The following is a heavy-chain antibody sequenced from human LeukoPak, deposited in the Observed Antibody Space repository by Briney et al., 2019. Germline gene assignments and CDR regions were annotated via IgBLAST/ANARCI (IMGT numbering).Heavy chain of an antibody. CDR1: GGTFSSYA. CDR3: ARGSDVVTFGDFDY. V-gene: IGHV1-69*05. J-gene: IGHJ4*02. CDR2: IIPIFGTA. D-gene: IGHD3-10*01. Sequence: SVKVSCKASGGTFSSYAISWVRQAPGQGLEWMGGIIPIFGTANYAQKFQGRVTIITDEYTSTAYMELSSLRSEDTAVYYCARGSDVVTFGDFDYWGQGTLVTVSS.